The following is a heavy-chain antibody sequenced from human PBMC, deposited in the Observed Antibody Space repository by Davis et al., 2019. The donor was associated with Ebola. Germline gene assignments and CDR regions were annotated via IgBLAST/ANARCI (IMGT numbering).Heavy chain of an antibody. CDR2: IYYSGST. CDR3: ARGVTDILTGFVDV. CDR1: GGSFSSYY. J-gene: IGHJ6*04. Sequence: SETLSLTCTVSGGSFSSYYWSWIRQPPGKGLEWIGYIYYSGSTNYNPSLKSRVTISVDTSKNQFSLKLSSVTAADTAVYYCARGVTDILTGFVDVWGKGTTVTVSS. D-gene: IGHD3-9*01. V-gene: IGHV4-59*01.